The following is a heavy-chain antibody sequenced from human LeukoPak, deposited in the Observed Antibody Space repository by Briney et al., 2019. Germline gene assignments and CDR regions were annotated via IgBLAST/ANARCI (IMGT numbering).Heavy chain of an antibody. J-gene: IGHJ4*02. V-gene: IGHV3-23*01. Sequence: GGSLRLSFAALGFTFSSFALGWAGQLQGKGRGGVSAFSGSGGSTYNADSVKGRFTISRDNSKNTLYLQMNSLRAEDTAVYYCFYPIIYSSPRDYFDYWGQGTLVTVSS. CDR2: FSGSGGST. D-gene: IGHD4-4*01. CDR1: GFTFSSFA. CDR3: FYPIIYSSPRDYFDY.